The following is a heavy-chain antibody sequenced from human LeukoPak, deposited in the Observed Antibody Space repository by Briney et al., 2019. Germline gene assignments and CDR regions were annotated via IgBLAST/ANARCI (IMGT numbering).Heavy chain of an antibody. D-gene: IGHD5-24*01. V-gene: IGHV3-30*17. J-gene: IGHJ4*02. Sequence: GGSLRLSCAASGFTFSSYTMHWVRQAPGKGLEWVAVMSYDGGDKYYAESVKGRFTISRDNSRTTVYLQMNSLRAEDTAVYYCARGSRWLQLGPFDYWGQGTLLTVSS. CDR1: GFTFSSYT. CDR3: ARGSRWLQLGPFDY. CDR2: MSYDGGDK.